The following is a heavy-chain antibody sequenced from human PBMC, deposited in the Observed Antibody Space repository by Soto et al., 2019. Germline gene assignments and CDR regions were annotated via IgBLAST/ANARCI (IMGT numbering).Heavy chain of an antibody. CDR2: INSDGSST. CDR1: GFTFSSYW. CDR3: ARGDYDFWSGYYSVYYYGMDV. J-gene: IGHJ6*02. Sequence: GGSLRLSCAASGFTFSSYWMRWVRQAPGKGLVWVSRINSDGSSTSYADSVKGRFTISRDNAKNTLYLQMNSLRAEDTAVYYCARGDYDFWSGYYSVYYYGMDVWGQGTTVTVSS. V-gene: IGHV3-74*01. D-gene: IGHD3-3*01.